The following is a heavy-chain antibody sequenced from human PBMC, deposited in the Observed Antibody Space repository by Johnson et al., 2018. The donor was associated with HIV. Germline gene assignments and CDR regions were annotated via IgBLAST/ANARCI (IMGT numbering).Heavy chain of an antibody. CDR2: IYSGGST. CDR3: TTAIVIDAVDI. CDR1: GFTVSSTY. Sequence: VQLVESGGGLIQPGGSLRLSCAASGFTVSSTYMSWVRQAPGKGLEWVSVIYSGGSTYYADSVKGRFTISRDNSKNTLYLQMNSLTTEDTAVYYCTTAIVIDAVDIWGQGTMVTVSS. D-gene: IGHD3-16*02. V-gene: IGHV3-53*01. J-gene: IGHJ3*02.